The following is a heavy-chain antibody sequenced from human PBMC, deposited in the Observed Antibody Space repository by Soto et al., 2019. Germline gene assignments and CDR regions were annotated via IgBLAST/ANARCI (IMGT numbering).Heavy chain of an antibody. CDR3: TAGSPFNY. CDR2: IKGKPDGGAT. CDR1: GITFNTSW. Sequence: GGSLILSCAASGITFNTSWLTWFRQAPGKGLEWVGRIKGKPDGGATDYAAPVEGRFTISRDDSQNTVFLQMNSLKTDDTAVYYCTAGSPFNYWGPGTLVTVSS. J-gene: IGHJ4*02. V-gene: IGHV3-15*01.